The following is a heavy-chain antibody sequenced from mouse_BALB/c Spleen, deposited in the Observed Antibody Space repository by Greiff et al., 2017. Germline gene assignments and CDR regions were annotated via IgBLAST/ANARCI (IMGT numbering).Heavy chain of an antibody. CDR1: GFSLTSYG. V-gene: IGHV2-9*02. Sequence: VHLVESGPGLVAPSQSLSITCTVSGFSLTSYGVHWVRQPPGKGLEWLGVIWAGGSTNYNSALMSRLSISKDNSKSQVFLKMNSLQTDDTAMYYCARDLGYGSSYYFDYWGQGTTLTVSS. CDR2: IWAGGST. CDR3: ARDLGYGSSYYFDY. J-gene: IGHJ2*01. D-gene: IGHD1-1*01.